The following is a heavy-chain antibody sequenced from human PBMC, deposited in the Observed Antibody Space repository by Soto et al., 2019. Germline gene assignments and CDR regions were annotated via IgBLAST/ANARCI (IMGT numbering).Heavy chain of an antibody. CDR3: DRRAVAAAFDF. V-gene: IGHV1-3*01. CDR2: ISAANGNT. J-gene: IGHJ4*02. D-gene: IGHD6-19*01. Sequence: QVQLVQSGAEVKTPGASVKVSCQASGYTFTKYAMHWMRQAPGQRLEWMGWISAANGNTRYSHEFQGRVTITRDASASTAYIELSSLRSEDTAVYYGDRRAVAAAFDFWGQGTLVTVSS. CDR1: GYTFTKYA.